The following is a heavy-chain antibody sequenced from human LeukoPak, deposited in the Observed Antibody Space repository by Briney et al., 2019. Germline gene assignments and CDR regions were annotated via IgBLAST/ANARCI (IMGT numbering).Heavy chain of an antibody. V-gene: IGHV3-23*01. CDR1: GFTFSNYA. CDR2: ISGSGGSA. D-gene: IGHD3-3*01. J-gene: IGHJ4*02. CDR3: ALNSWSGYRYFDH. Sequence: PGGSLRLSCEGSGFTFSNYAMNWVRQALGKGLEWVSGISGSGGSAYYVDSVKGRFTISRDNSKNTLYLQMNSLRAEDTAVYYCALNSWSGYRYFDHWGQGTLVTVSS.